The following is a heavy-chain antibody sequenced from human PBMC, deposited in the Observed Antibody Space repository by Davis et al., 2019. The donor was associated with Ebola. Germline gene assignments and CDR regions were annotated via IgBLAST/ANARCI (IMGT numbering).Heavy chain of an antibody. CDR1: GFTFSSQS. V-gene: IGHV3-21*04. Sequence: GESLKISCAASGFTFSSQSMNWVRQAPGKGLEWLSSISSSGSFIYQADSVKGRFTISRDNAKNSLHLQMNSLREEDSAFYYCVRDRGADGAYWYFDLWGRGTLVTVSS. J-gene: IGHJ2*01. D-gene: IGHD3-10*01. CDR3: VRDRGADGAYWYFDL. CDR2: ISSSGSFI.